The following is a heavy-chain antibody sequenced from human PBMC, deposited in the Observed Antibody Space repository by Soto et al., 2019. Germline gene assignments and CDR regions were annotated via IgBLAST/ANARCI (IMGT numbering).Heavy chain of an antibody. J-gene: IGHJ5*02. V-gene: IGHV3-21*01. CDR2: ISSSTSYI. D-gene: IGHD2-15*01. CDR3: ARGYTGYCSGGTCYWFDP. CDR1: GFSFSSYS. Sequence: EVQLVESGGGLVQPGGSLRLSCAASGFSFSSYSMNWVRQAPGKGLEWVSSISSSTSYINYADSVKGRFTISRDNAKKSLYLHMNSLRAEDTAVYYCARGYTGYCSGGTCYWFDPWGQGTLVTVSS.